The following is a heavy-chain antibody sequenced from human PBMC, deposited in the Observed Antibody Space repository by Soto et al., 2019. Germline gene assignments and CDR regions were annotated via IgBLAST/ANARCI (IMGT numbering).Heavy chain of an antibody. CDR1: EFTFSSYA. V-gene: IGHV3-30-3*01. CDR3: ARDQRWLQLED. CDR2: ISDDGSNK. J-gene: IGHJ4*02. Sequence: QVQLVESGGGVVQPGRSLRLSCAASEFTFSSYALHWVRQAPGKGLEWVAFISDDGSNKYYADSVKGRFTISRDNSKNTLYLQMNSLRPEDTAVYYCARDQRWLQLEDWGQGTLVTVSS. D-gene: IGHD5-12*01.